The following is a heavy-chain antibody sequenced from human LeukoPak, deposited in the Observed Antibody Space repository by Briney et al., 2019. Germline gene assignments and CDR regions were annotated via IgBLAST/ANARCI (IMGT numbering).Heavy chain of an antibody. V-gene: IGHV3-30*02. CDR1: GFTFSSYG. CDR3: AKAGLYYPENHFDY. Sequence: PGGSLRLSCAASGFTFSSYGMHWVRQAPGKGLEWVAFIRYDGSNKYYADSVKGRFTISRDNSKNTLYLQMNSLKAEDTAVYYCAKAGLYYPENHFDYWGQGTLVTVSS. J-gene: IGHJ4*02. CDR2: IRYDGSNK. D-gene: IGHD2-8*01.